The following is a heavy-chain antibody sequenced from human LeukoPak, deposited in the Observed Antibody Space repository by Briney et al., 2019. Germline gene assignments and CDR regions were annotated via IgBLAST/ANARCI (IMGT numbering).Heavy chain of an antibody. CDR3: ARAEDSSGYCPQW. Sequence: GASVKVSCKASGGTFTSHAISWVRQAPGQGLEWMGRIIPVIGLHYVAQKFQGRITITADESTTTAYMELRDLTSDDTAVYYCARAEDSSGYCPQWWGQGTLVSISS. CDR1: GGTFTSHA. J-gene: IGHJ4*02. V-gene: IGHV1-69*04. CDR2: IIPVIGLH. D-gene: IGHD5-18*01.